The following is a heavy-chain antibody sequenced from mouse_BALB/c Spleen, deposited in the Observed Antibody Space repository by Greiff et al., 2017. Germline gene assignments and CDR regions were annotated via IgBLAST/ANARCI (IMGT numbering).Heavy chain of an antibody. Sequence: EVKLVESGGGLVKPGGSLKLSCAASGFTFSSYAMSWVRQTPEKRLEWVATISSGGSYTYYPDSVKGRFTISRDNAKNTLYLQMSSLRSEDTAMYYCARQTGAYWGQGTLVTVSA. D-gene: IGHD3-1*01. J-gene: IGHJ3*01. CDR3: ARQTGAY. CDR2: ISSGGSYT. V-gene: IGHV5-9-3*01. CDR1: GFTFSSYA.